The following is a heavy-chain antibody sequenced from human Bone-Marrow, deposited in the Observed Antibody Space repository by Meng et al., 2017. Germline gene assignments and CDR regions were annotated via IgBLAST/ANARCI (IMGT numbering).Heavy chain of an antibody. Sequence: QVQLVEAGGGVVQPGRSLRLSCAASGFTFSSYAMHWVRQAPGKGLEWVAVISYDGSNKYYADSVKGRFTISRDNSKNTLYLQMNSLRAEDTAVYYCASRGRGYSYGRPDYWGQGTLVTVSS. J-gene: IGHJ4*02. V-gene: IGHV3-30*01. D-gene: IGHD5-18*01. CDR1: GFTFSSYA. CDR3: ASRGRGYSYGRPDY. CDR2: ISYDGSNK.